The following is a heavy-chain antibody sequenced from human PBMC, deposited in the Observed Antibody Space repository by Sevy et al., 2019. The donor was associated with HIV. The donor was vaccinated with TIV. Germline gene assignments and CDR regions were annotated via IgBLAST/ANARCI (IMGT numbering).Heavy chain of an antibody. J-gene: IGHJ4*02. CDR1: GYSFIDFG. D-gene: IGHD6-13*01. CDR3: ARDLLAIAGYSSTWSGAY. CDR2: IGANNDNA. Sequence: ASVKVSCKASGYSFIDFGITWVRQAPGQGLECMGWIGANNDNANFAQKFQGRVTMTTDTSTSTAYMELRSLKSDDTAVYYCARDLLAIAGYSSTWSGAYWGQGTLVTVSS. V-gene: IGHV1-18*01.